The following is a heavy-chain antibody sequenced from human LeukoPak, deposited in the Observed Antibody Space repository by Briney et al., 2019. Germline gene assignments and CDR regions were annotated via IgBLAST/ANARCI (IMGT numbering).Heavy chain of an antibody. CDR2: IYHSGST. V-gene: IGHV4-30-2*01. D-gene: IGHD3-3*01. CDR3: ARVEVFWGGYISAIDY. J-gene: IGHJ4*02. CDR1: GGSISSGGYY. Sequence: SETLSLTCTVSGGSISSGGYYWSWIRQPPGKGLEWIGYIYHSGSTYYNPSLKSRVTISVDRSKNQFSLKLSSVTAADTAVYYCARVEVFWGGYISAIDYWGQGTLVTVSS.